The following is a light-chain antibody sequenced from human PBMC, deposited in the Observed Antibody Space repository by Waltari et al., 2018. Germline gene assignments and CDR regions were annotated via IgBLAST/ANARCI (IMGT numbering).Light chain of an antibody. CDR1: SSDVGGYNY. CDR2: EVS. V-gene: IGLV2-14*01. CDR3: SSYTSSSTGV. Sequence: QSALTQPASVSGSPGQSTTISCTGTSSDVGGYNYVPWYQQHPGKAPKLMIYEVSNRPSGVSNRFSGSKSGNTASLTISGLQAEDEADYYCSSYTSSSTGVFGGGTKLTVL. J-gene: IGLJ3*02.